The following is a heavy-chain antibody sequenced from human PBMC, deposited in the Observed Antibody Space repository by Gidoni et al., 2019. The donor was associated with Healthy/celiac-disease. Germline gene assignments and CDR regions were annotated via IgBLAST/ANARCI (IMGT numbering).Heavy chain of an antibody. CDR1: GFTFSSSD. V-gene: IGHV3-13*04. CDR2: IGTAGDT. D-gene: IGHD3-22*01. CDR3: ARAYYYDSSGRPYYFDY. J-gene: IGHJ4*02. Sequence: EVQLVESGGGLVQPGGSLRLSCAASGFTFSSSDMHWVRQATGKGLEWVSAIGTAGDTYYPGSVKGRFTIYRENAKNSLYLQMNSLSAGDTAVYYCARAYYYDSSGRPYYFDYWGQGTLVTVSS.